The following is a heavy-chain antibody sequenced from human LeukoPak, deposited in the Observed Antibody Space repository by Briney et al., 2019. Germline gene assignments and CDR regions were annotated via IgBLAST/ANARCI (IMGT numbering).Heavy chain of an antibody. CDR2: INHSGST. J-gene: IGHJ5*02. Sequence: SETLSLTCAVYGGSFSGYYWSWIRQPPGKGLEWIGEINHSGSTNYNPSLKSRVTISVDTSKNQFSLKLSSVTAADTAVYYCARGPGTIFGVVIIAMVWFDPWGQGTLVTVSS. CDR1: GGSFSGYY. CDR3: ARGPGTIFGVVIIAMVWFDP. D-gene: IGHD3-3*01. V-gene: IGHV4-34*01.